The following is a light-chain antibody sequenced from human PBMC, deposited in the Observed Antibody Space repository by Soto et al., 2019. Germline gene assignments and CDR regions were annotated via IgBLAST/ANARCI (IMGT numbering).Light chain of an antibody. CDR2: EGS. CDR1: ISDVGNYHL. V-gene: IGLV2-23*01. Sequence: QSVLTQPASVSGSPGQSITISCIGIISDVGNYHLVSWYQQHPGKAPKLMIYEGSKRPSGVSNRFSGSKSGNTASLTISGLQAEDEADYYCCAYAGSSTLGFGGGTKVTVL. J-gene: IGLJ3*02. CDR3: CAYAGSSTLG.